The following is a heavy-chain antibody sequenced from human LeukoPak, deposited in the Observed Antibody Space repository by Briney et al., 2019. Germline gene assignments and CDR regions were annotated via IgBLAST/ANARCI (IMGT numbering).Heavy chain of an antibody. CDR2: INPSGGST. J-gene: IGHJ4*02. D-gene: IGHD5-18*01. CDR1: GYIFTNYY. V-gene: IGHV1-46*01. Sequence: ASVKVSCKASGYIFTNYYMHWVRQAPGQGLEWMGIINPSGGSTNYAQKFQGRVTLTRDTSTSTVYMELYSLRSDDTAVYYCARDKIHLGDYWGQGTLVTVSS. CDR3: ARDKIHLGDY.